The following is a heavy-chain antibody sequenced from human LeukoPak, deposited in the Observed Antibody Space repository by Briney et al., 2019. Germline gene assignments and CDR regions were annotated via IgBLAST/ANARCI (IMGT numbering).Heavy chain of an antibody. CDR3: ARDPGYSSGLTWFDP. V-gene: IGHV3-74*01. Sequence: AGGSLRLSCAASGFTFSSYWMHWVRQAPGKGLVWVSRINSDGSSTSYADSVKGRFTISRDNAKNTLYLQMNSLRAEDTAVYYCARDPGYSSGLTWFDPWGQGTLVTVSS. CDR2: INSDGSST. CDR1: GFTFSSYW. J-gene: IGHJ5*02. D-gene: IGHD6-19*01.